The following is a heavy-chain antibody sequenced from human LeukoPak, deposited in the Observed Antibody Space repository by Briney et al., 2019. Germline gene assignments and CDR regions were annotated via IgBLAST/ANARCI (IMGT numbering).Heavy chain of an antibody. J-gene: IGHJ4*02. Sequence: GRSLRLSCAASGFTFSSYAMHWVRQAPGKGLEWVAVISYDGSNKYYADSVKGRFTISRDNSKNTLYLQMNSLRAEGTAVYYCARDLDYYDSSGLDYWGQGTLVTVSS. D-gene: IGHD3-22*01. V-gene: IGHV3-30*04. CDR3: ARDLDYYDSSGLDY. CDR2: ISYDGSNK. CDR1: GFTFSSYA.